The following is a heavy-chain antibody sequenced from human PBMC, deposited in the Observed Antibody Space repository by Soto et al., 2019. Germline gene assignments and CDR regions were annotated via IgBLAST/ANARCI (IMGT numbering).Heavy chain of an antibody. Sequence: QVQLVQSGAEVRKPGSSVKVSCKASGDTFSSNSFSWVRQAPGQGPAYMGGIIPTFGAANYAQRFQDRLTITADESTITVYMQLSSLRPDDTAVYYCATPSSGHDFLFEHWGQGTLVTVFS. V-gene: IGHV1-69*01. CDR2: IIPTFGAA. D-gene: IGHD5-12*01. CDR3: ATPSSGHDFLFEH. J-gene: IGHJ4*02. CDR1: GDTFSSNS.